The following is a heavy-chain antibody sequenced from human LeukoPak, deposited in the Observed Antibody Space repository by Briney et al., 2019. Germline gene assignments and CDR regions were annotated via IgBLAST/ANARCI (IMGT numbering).Heavy chain of an antibody. V-gene: IGHV3-21*01. Sequence: GGSLRLSCAASRFAFSTYTMNWVRQAPGKGLEWVSSISSSSSYIYYADSVKGRFTISRDNAKNSLYLQMNTLRAEDTAVYYCARDRTTVTTFDYWGQGTLVTVSS. J-gene: IGHJ4*02. D-gene: IGHD4-17*01. CDR1: RFAFSTYT. CDR3: ARDRTTVTTFDY. CDR2: ISSSSSYI.